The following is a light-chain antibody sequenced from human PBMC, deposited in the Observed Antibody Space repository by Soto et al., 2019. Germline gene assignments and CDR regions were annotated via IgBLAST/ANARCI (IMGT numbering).Light chain of an antibody. Sequence: DIAMTQSPDSLAVSLGERATINCKSSQRVLDRSNNKNYLAWYQLKPGQPPKLLIYWASTRESGVPDRFSGSGSGTDFALTISSLQAEDVAVYYCQQYYTAPLTFGGGTKLEIK. CDR3: QQYYTAPLT. CDR2: WAS. CDR1: QRVLDRSNNKNY. J-gene: IGKJ4*01. V-gene: IGKV4-1*01.